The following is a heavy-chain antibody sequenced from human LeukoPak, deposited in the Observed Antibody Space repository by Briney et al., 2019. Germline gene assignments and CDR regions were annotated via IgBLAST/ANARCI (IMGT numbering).Heavy chain of an antibody. CDR2: ISGSGGST. V-gene: IGHV3-23*01. J-gene: IGHJ4*02. Sequence: GWSLRLSCAASGFTFSSYAMSWVRQAPGKGLEWVSAISGSGGSTYYADSVKGRFTISRDNSKNTLYLQMNSLRAEDTAVYYCAKVRCSGSSCYPYYFDYWGQGTLVTVSS. D-gene: IGHD2-15*01. CDR1: GFTFSSYA. CDR3: AKVRCSGSSCYPYYFDY.